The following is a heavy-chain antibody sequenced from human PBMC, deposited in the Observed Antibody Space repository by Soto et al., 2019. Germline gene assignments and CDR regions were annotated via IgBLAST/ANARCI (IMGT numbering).Heavy chain of an antibody. V-gene: IGHV3-21*01. CDR3: ATANYDLWSGYTNYFGMDV. CDR2: ISSGTTYT. D-gene: IGHD3-3*01. CDR1: GFTFSNYT. J-gene: IGHJ6*02. Sequence: EVQLVESGGGLVKPGESLRVSCAASGFTFSNYTMNWARQAPGRGLEWVAAISSGTTYTYYADSVKGRFTIPRDNAKNSLFLQMNSLGAEDTAVYYCATANYDLWSGYTNYFGMDVWGQGTTVTVSS.